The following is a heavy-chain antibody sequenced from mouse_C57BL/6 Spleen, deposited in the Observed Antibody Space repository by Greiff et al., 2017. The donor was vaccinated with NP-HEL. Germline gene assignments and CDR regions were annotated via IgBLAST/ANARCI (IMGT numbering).Heavy chain of an antibody. D-gene: IGHD1-1*01. J-gene: IGHJ1*03. CDR2: IDPSDSYT. CDR1: GYTFTSYW. V-gene: IGHV1-69*01. CDR3: ARPYGSSYGYFDV. Sequence: VKLQQPGAELVMPGASVKLSCKASGYTFTSYWMHWVKQRPGQGLEWIGEIDPSDSYTNYNQKFKGKSTLTVDKSSSTAYMQLSSLTSEDSAVYYCARPYGSSYGYFDVWGTGTTVTVSS.